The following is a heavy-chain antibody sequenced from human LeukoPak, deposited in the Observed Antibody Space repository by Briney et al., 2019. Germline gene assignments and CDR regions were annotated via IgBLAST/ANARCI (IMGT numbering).Heavy chain of an antibody. D-gene: IGHD6-13*01. Sequence: SETPSLTCTVSGGSISSYYWSWIRQPPGKGLEWIGYIYYSGTTNYNPSLKSRVTISVDTSKNQFSLKLSSVTAADTAVYYCAGANFGSGYSSSWYEEFNAFDIWGQGTMVTVSS. CDR1: GGSISSYY. CDR2: IYYSGTT. J-gene: IGHJ3*02. CDR3: AGANFGSGYSSSWYEEFNAFDI. V-gene: IGHV4-59*01.